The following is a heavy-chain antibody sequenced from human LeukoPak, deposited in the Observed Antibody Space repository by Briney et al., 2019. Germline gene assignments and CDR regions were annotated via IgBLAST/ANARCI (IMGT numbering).Heavy chain of an antibody. Sequence: GGSLRLSCAASGFTFSSYEMNWVRQAPGKGLEWVSYISSSGSTIYYADSVKGRFTISRDNAKNSLYLQMNSLRAEDTAVYYCARDYYGSGSWGDYWGQGTLVTVSS. CDR2: ISSSGSTI. CDR1: GFTFSSYE. CDR3: ARDYYGSGSWGDY. D-gene: IGHD3-10*01. V-gene: IGHV3-48*03. J-gene: IGHJ4*02.